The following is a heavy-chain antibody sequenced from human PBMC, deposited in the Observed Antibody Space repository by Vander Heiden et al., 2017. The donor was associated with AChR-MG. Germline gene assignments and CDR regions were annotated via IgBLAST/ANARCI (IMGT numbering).Heavy chain of an antibody. CDR3: AKAPGVVIPLDAFDI. CDR2: ISGSGGST. D-gene: IGHD3-3*01. J-gene: IGHJ3*02. CDR1: GFTLSSHA. Sequence: EVQLLESGGGLVQPGGSLRLSCEASGFTLSSHAMSWVRQAPGKGLEWVSAISGSGGSTYYADSVKGRFTISRDNSKNTLYLQMNSLRAEDTAVYYCAKAPGVVIPLDAFDIWGQGTMVTVSS. V-gene: IGHV3-23*01.